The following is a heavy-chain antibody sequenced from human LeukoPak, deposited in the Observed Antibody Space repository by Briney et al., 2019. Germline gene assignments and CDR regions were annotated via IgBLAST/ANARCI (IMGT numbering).Heavy chain of an antibody. D-gene: IGHD3-10*02. Sequence: GGSLRLSCAASGFTFSDAWMSWVRQAPGKGLEWVGRIKSKTDGETRDYGTAMKDRFRISRDDSKNTQYLQMNSLKTEDTAVYYCLFSIFQHWGQGTLVTVSS. J-gene: IGHJ1*01. CDR1: GFTFSDAW. CDR2: IKSKTDGETR. V-gene: IGHV3-15*01. CDR3: LFSIFQH.